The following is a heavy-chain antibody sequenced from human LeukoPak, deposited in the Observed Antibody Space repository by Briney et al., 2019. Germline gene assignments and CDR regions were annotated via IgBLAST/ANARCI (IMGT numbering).Heavy chain of an antibody. D-gene: IGHD6-19*01. CDR2: IYSGGNT. Sequence: GGSLRLSCAASGFTVSGNYMSWVRQAPGKGLEWVSVIYSGGNTYYADSVKGRFTISRDNSKNTLCLQMNSLRAEDTAVYYCAREVIAVAGYFDYWGQGTLVTVSS. CDR3: AREVIAVAGYFDY. V-gene: IGHV3-66*01. J-gene: IGHJ4*02. CDR1: GFTVSGNY.